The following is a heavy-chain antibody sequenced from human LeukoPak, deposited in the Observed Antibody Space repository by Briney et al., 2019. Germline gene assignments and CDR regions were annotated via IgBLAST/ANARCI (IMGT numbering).Heavy chain of an antibody. CDR3: ARGYCSSTSCYSSGMDV. Sequence: SVKVSCKASGGTFSSYAISWVRQAPGQGLEWMGRIIPIFGIANYAQKFQGRVTITADKSTSTAYMELSSLSSEDTAVYYCARGYCSSTSCYSSGMDVWGQGTTVTVSS. J-gene: IGHJ6*02. V-gene: IGHV1-69*04. CDR1: GGTFSSYA. CDR2: IIPIFGIA. D-gene: IGHD2-2*01.